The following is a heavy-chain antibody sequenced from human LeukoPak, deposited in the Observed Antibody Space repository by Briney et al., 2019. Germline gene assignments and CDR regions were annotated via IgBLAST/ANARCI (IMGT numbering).Heavy chain of an antibody. CDR2: ISGSGGST. CDR1: GFTFSSYA. V-gene: IGHV3-23*01. CDR3: ARGYSSSSWSLFDY. J-gene: IGHJ4*02. D-gene: IGHD6-6*01. Sequence: GGSLRLSCAASGFTFSSYAMSWLRQAPGKGLEWVSAISGSGGSTYYADSMKGRFTISRDNSKNTLYLQMNSLRAEDTAVYYCARGYSSSSWSLFDYWGQGTLVTVSS.